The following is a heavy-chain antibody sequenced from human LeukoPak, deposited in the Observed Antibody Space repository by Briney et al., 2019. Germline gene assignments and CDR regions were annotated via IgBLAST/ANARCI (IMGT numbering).Heavy chain of an antibody. J-gene: IGHJ4*02. V-gene: IGHV3-53*01. CDR2: IYSGGNT. CDR1: GFTVSSNY. Sequence: GGSLRLSCAASGFTVSSNYMSWVRQAPGKGLEWVSVIYSGGNTYYADSVKGRFTISRDNSKNTLYLQMNSLRAEDTAVYYCARDTSLYFDYWGQRTLGTVSS. CDR3: ARDTSLYFDY. D-gene: IGHD2-2*01.